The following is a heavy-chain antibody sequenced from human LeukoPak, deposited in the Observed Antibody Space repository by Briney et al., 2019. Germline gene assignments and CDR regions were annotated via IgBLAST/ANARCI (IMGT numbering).Heavy chain of an antibody. CDR3: ASSGYYRHYFDY. V-gene: IGHV1-69*13. J-gene: IGHJ4*02. D-gene: IGHD3-22*01. CDR1: GGTFSGYA. Sequence: SVKVSCKASGGTFSGYAISWVRQAPGQGLEWMGGIIPIFGTANYAQKFQGRVTITADESTSTAYMELSSLRSEDTAVYYCASSGYYRHYFDYWGQGTLVTVSS. CDR2: IIPIFGTA.